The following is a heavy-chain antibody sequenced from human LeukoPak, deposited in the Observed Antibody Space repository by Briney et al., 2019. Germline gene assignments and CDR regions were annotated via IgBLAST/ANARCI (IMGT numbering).Heavy chain of an antibody. J-gene: IGHJ4*02. CDR3: ARGTFSPQGSYFGH. D-gene: IGHD3-10*01. CDR1: GFSVRDNY. CDR2: LYSGGAA. Sequence: GGSLRLSCAVSGFSVRDNYINWVRQTPGGGLECVSVLYSGGAAYYADSVKGRFTIFRDTSKNALSLQMNSLRVEDTALYYCARGTFSPQGSYFGHWGQGTRVTVSS. V-gene: IGHV3-53*01.